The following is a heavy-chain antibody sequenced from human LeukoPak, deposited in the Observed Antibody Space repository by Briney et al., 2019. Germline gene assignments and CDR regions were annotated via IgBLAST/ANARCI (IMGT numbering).Heavy chain of an antibody. CDR1: GGSFSGYD. D-gene: IGHD3-3*01. V-gene: IGHV4-34*01. CDR3: ARGRYYDFWSGYYTNTDFDY. J-gene: IGHJ4*02. CDR2: INHSGST. Sequence: SETLSLTCAVYGGSFSGYDWSWIRQPPGKGLEWIGEINHSGSTNYNPSLKSRVTISVDTSKNQFSLKLSSVTAADTAVYYCARGRYYDFWSGYYTNTDFDYWGQGTLVTVSS.